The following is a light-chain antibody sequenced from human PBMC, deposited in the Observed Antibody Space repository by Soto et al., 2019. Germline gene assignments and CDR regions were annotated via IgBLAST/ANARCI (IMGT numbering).Light chain of an antibody. J-gene: IGKJ1*01. CDR1: QSLIHSDGDTY. V-gene: IGKV2-30*02. CDR3: MQGTHWPLT. CDR2: KVS. Sequence: DVVMTQSPLSLPVTLGQPASISCRSSQSLIHSDGDTYLNWFQQRPGQSPRRLIYKVSDRDSGVPDRFSGSGSGTDFTLKISRVEAEDVGIYYCMQGTHWPLTFGQGTGVEIK.